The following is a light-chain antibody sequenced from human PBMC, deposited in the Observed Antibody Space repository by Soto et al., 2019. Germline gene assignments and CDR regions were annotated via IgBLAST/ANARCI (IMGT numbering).Light chain of an antibody. CDR2: DGS. J-gene: IGKJ5*01. V-gene: IGKV3-11*01. Sequence: EIVLTQSPATLSLSPGERATLSCRASQSVSSYLNWYQQRPGQAPRPLIYDGSKRAAGVPDRISGDGSGTDYTLTISSLEPEDFAVYYCQQRTRWPMTFGQGTRLEIK. CDR1: QSVSSY. CDR3: QQRTRWPMT.